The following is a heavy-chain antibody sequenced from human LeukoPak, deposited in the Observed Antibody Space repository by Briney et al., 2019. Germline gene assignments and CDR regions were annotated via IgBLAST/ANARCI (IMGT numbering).Heavy chain of an antibody. CDR2: IYPGDSDT. CDR3: ARSSGNTMVRGVPYYFDY. V-gene: IGHV5-51*01. J-gene: IGHJ4*02. D-gene: IGHD3-10*01. Sequence: GESLKISCKGSGYSFTSYWIGWVRQMPGKGLEWMGIIYPGDSDTRYSPSFQGQVTISADKSISTAYLQWSSLKTSDTAMYYCARSSGNTMVRGVPYYFDYWGQGTLVTVSS. CDR1: GYSFTSYW.